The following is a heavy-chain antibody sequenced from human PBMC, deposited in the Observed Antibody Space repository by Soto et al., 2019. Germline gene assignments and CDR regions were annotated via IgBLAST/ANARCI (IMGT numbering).Heavy chain of an antibody. D-gene: IGHD6-13*01. CDR3: ARRGYSSSWYYYYYYGMDV. CDR1: GYTFTSYD. V-gene: IGHV1-8*01. CDR2: MNPNSGNT. J-gene: IGHJ6*02. Sequence: QVQLVQSGAEVKKPGASVKVSCKASGYTFTSYDINWVRQATGQGLEWMGWMNPNSGNTGYAQKVQGRVTMTRNTSISTDYMELSSLRSEDTAVYYCARRGYSSSWYYYYYYGMDVWGQGTTVTVSS.